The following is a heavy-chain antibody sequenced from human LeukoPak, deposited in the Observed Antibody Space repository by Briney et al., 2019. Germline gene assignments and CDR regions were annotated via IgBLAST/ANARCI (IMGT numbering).Heavy chain of an antibody. Sequence: TSETLSLTCTVSGGSISSSSYYWGWIRQPPGKGLEWIGSIYYSGSTYYNPSLKSRVTISVDTSKNQFSLKLSSVTAADTAVYYCARLGLRWELLPIIQHWGQGTLVTVSS. CDR2: IYYSGST. D-gene: IGHD1-26*01. CDR3: ARLGLRWELLPIIQH. V-gene: IGHV4-39*01. J-gene: IGHJ1*01. CDR1: GGSISSSSYY.